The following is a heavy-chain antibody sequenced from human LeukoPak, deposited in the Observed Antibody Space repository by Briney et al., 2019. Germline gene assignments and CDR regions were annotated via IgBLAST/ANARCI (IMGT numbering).Heavy chain of an antibody. CDR3: ARGNFSGSYYDEGDYFDY. V-gene: IGHV1-69*04. Sequence: ASVKVSCKASGGTFSSYAISWVRQAPGQGLEWMGRIIPILGIANYAQKFQGRVTITADKSTSTAYMELSSLRSEDTAVYYCARGNFSGSYYDEGDYFDYWGQGTLVTVSS. D-gene: IGHD3-10*01. CDR2: IIPILGIA. CDR1: GGTFSSYA. J-gene: IGHJ4*02.